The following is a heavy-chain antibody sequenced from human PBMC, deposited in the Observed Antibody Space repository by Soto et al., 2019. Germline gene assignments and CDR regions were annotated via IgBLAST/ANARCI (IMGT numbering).Heavy chain of an antibody. CDR3: AGGPYSSGWPGSIDY. Sequence: ASVKVSCKASGYTFTSYGISWVRQAPGQGLEWMGWISAYNGNTNYAQKLQGRVTMTTDTSTSTAYMELRSLRSDDTAVYYCAGGPYSSGWPGSIDYWGQGTLVTVSS. J-gene: IGHJ4*02. V-gene: IGHV1-18*01. CDR1: GYTFTSYG. D-gene: IGHD6-19*01. CDR2: ISAYNGNT.